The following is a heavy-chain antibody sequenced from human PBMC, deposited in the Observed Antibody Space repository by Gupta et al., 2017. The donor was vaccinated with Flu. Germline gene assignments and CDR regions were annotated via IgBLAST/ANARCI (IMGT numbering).Heavy chain of an antibody. CDR1: GFRFNNYG. D-gene: IGHD5-12*01. CDR2: IWYHGNNE. Sequence: QVQLVESGGGVVQPGGSLRLSCVASGFRFNNYGMNWVRQAPGKRLEWVAVIWYHGNNEYYADSVKGRFKISRDNSKNTLYLQMNNLRAEDTAVYYCAGADVDADPTRTFWGQGTLVTVSS. J-gene: IGHJ4*02. V-gene: IGHV3-33*03. CDR3: AGADVDADPTRTF.